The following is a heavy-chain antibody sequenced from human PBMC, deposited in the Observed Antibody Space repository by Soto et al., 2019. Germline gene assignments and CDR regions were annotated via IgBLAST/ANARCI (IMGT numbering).Heavy chain of an antibody. V-gene: IGHV3-30*18. Sequence: GGSLILSCAASGFTFSSYGMHWVRQAPGKGLEWVAVISYDGSNKYYADSVKGRFTISRDNSKNTLYLQMNSLRAEDTAVYYCAKEHSSSSWRNYYYYGMDVWGQGTTVTVSS. CDR1: GFTFSSYG. CDR3: AKEHSSSSWRNYYYYGMDV. J-gene: IGHJ6*02. CDR2: ISYDGSNK. D-gene: IGHD6-13*01.